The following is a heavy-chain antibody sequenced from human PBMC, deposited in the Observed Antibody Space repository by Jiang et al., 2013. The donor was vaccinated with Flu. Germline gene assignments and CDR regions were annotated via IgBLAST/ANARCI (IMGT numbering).Heavy chain of an antibody. V-gene: IGHV1-69*15. CDR1: GGTFRSDV. D-gene: IGHD3/OR15-3a*01. Sequence: SGAEVKKPGSSVSVSCKASGGTFRSDVISWVRQAPGQGLEWMGTILSMSSGTANYAQKFQGRVTVTADESTSTVYMELTSLRSEDTAVYYCARLLDIERGNVFDIWGQGTMVTVSS. J-gene: IGHJ3*02. CDR2: ILSMSSGTA. CDR3: ARLLDIERGNVFDI.